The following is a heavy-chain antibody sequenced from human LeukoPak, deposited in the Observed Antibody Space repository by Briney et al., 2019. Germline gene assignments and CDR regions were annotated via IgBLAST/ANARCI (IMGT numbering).Heavy chain of an antibody. CDR2: IYHSEKT. Sequence: SETLSLTCDVSGYSINRGYFWGWIRQPPGKGLEYIGSIYHSEKTYYNPSLKSRVTISVDTSKNQFSLKLSSVTAADTAVYYCAGHGMIPAAVMSDNWFDPWGQGTLVTVSS. J-gene: IGHJ5*02. CDR1: GYSINRGYF. D-gene: IGHD2-2*01. V-gene: IGHV4-38-2*01. CDR3: AGHGMIPAAVMSDNWFDP.